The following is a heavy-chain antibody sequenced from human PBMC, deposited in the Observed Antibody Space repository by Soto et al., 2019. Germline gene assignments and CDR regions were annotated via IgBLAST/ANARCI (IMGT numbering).Heavy chain of an antibody. V-gene: IGHV1-3*01. CDR2: INAGNGNT. CDR3: ARDSYRGGIFVY. Sequence: QVQLVQSGAEVKKPGASVKVSCKASGYTFTSYAMHWVRQAPGQRLEWMGWINAGNGNTKYSQKFQSRVTITRDTSASTAYMELSSLRSEDTAVYYCARDSYRGGIFVYWGQGTLVTVSS. D-gene: IGHD3-3*01. CDR1: GYTFTSYA. J-gene: IGHJ4*02.